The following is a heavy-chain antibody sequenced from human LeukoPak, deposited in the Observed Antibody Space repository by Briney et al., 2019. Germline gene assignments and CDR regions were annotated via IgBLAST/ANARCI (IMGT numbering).Heavy chain of an antibody. D-gene: IGHD3-10*01. J-gene: IGHJ6*02. V-gene: IGHV4-59*08. Sequence: SETLSLTCTVSGGAMSSYYWSWIRQPPGKGLEWIGYIYNSGSTKYNPSLKSRVTMALDTSKNQFSLNLRSVTAADSAVYYCARHSISSGSYYGSGTFYNNGMDVWGQGTTVTVSS. CDR2: IYNSGST. CDR3: ARHSISSGSYYGSGTFYNNGMDV. CDR1: GGAMSSYY.